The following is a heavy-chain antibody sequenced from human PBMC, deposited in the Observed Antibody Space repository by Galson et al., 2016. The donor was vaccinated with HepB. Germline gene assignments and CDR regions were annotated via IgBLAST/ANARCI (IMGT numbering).Heavy chain of an antibody. CDR2: IFYSGNP. Sequence: SETLSLTCSVSGASMSTYYWSWIRQPPGKGLEWNAYIFYSGNPHYKPSLQSRLTIPVDTSENQFSLKISPVTAADTAVYYCAGGPVRYYGRSKDFYPYYFDYWGQATLVTVSS. V-gene: IGHV4-59*08. J-gene: IGHJ4*02. D-gene: IGHD3-22*01. CDR3: AGGPVRYYGRSKDFYPYYFDY. CDR1: GASMSTYY.